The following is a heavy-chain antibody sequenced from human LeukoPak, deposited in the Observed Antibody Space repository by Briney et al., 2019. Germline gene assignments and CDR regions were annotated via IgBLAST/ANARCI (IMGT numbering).Heavy chain of an antibody. J-gene: IGHJ4*02. CDR1: GFTFSSYA. CDR2: ISGSGGST. V-gene: IGHV3-23*01. CDR3: AKDPLYYYDSSGYY. D-gene: IGHD3-22*01. Sequence: GGSLRLSCAASGFTFSSYAMTWVRQAPGKGLEWVSAISGSGGSTYYADSVKGRFTISRDNSKNTLYLQMNSLRAEDTAVYYCAKDPLYYYDSSGYYWGQGTLVTVSS.